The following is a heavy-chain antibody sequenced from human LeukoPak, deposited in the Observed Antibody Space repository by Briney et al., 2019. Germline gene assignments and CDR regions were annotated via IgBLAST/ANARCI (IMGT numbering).Heavy chain of an antibody. D-gene: IGHD2-15*01. CDR2: IYYTGST. J-gene: IGHJ5*02. CDR1: GGSISSYY. Sequence: SETLSLTCTVSGGSISSYYWSWIRQPPGKGLEWIGYIYYTGSTNYNPSLKSRVTISVDTSKNQFSLNLSSVTAADTAVYYRARDRSYNWFDPWGQGTLVTVSS. CDR3: ARDRSYNWFDP. V-gene: IGHV4-59*01.